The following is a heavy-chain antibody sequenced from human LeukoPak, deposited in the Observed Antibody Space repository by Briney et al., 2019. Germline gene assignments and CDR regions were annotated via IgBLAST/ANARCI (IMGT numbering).Heavy chain of an antibody. J-gene: IGHJ6*04. CDR1: GFTFTTSA. CDR3: AAGGPADYRSIYDYGMDF. CDR2: IVVGSGNT. D-gene: IGHD4-11*01. Sequence: GTSVKVSCKASGFTFTTSAVQWVRQARGRRLEWIGWIVVGSGNTNYAQKFQERVIITRDMSTSTAYMELSSVRSEDTAVYYCAAGGPADYRSIYDYGMDFWGRGTTVTVSS. V-gene: IGHV1-58*01.